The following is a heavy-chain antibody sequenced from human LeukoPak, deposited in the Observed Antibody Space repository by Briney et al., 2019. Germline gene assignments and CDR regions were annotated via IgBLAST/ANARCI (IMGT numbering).Heavy chain of an antibody. CDR2: LSPSGGST. J-gene: IGHJ4*02. V-gene: IGHV1-46*01. D-gene: IGHD6-6*01. CDR3: AREQLVGTYYFDY. CDR1: GYTFTNYY. Sequence: ASVKVSCKASGYTFTNYYMHWVRQAPGQGLEWMGILSPSGGSTSYAQKFQGRVTMTRDTSTSTVYMELSSLRSDDTAVYYCAREQLVGTYYFDYWGQGTPVTVSS.